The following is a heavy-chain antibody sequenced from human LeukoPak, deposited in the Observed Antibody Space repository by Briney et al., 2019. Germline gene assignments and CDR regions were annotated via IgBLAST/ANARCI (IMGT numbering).Heavy chain of an antibody. CDR3: ATYYGGDTAFDY. V-gene: IGHV1-24*01. D-gene: IGHD3-22*01. J-gene: IGHJ4*02. CDR1: GYRLSDLY. Sequence: GASVKVSCRVSGYRLSDLYIHWVRQAPGPGLEWMGGLDPGHGEKLYAQKFQGRVSMTEDTSTDTAFMELSSLRSEDTAIYYCATYYGGDTAFDYWGQGTLVTVSS. CDR2: LDPGHGEK.